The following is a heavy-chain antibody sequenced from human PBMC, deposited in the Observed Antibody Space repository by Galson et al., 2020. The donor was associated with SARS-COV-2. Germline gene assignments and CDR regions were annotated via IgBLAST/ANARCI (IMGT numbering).Heavy chain of an antibody. CDR2: ISWDSVTI. V-gene: IGHV3-9*01. CDR3: VKSEVLIDNARGFQN. CDR1: GFRFDDYA. D-gene: IGHD2-8*01. Sequence: QAGGSLRLSCAASGFRFDDYAMHWVRQGPAKGLEWVSGISWDSVTIEYADSVKGRFTISRDNAKNSLYLQMNSLKIEDTAFYYCVKSEVLIDNARGFQNWGQGTLVTVSS. J-gene: IGHJ4*02.